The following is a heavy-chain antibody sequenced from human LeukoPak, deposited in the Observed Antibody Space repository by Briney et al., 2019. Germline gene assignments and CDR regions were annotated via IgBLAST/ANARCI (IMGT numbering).Heavy chain of an antibody. V-gene: IGHV3-48*03. J-gene: IGHJ4*02. CDR2: ISSSGSTI. Sequence: GGSLRLSYAASGFTFSSYEMNWVRQAPGKGLEWVSYISSSGSTIYYADSVKGRFTISRDNAKNSLYLQMNSLRAEDTAVYYCAILYWPIDYWGQGTLVTVSS. CDR3: AILYWPIDY. CDR1: GFTFSSYE. D-gene: IGHD2-8*02.